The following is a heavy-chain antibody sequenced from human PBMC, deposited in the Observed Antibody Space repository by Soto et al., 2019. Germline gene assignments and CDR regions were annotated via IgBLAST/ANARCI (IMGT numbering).Heavy chain of an antibody. J-gene: IGHJ4*02. V-gene: IGHV3-66*01. CDR3: ARESSTTVTNYCDY. Sequence: LVESGGGLVQPGGSLRLSCAASGFGVSDNYMSWVRQAPGKGLEWVSVIESGGTTYYADSVKGRFTIYRDNSKNTLYLQMNSLRAEDTAVYYCARESSTTVTNYCDYWGQGTLVTVSS. D-gene: IGHD4-17*01. CDR1: GFGVSDNY. CDR2: IESGGTT.